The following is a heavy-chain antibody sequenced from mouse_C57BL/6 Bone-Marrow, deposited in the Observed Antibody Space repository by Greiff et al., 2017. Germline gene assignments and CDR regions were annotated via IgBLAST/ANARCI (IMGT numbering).Heavy chain of an antibody. CDR3: ERSDYGRNYWCFDV. J-gene: IGHJ1*03. CDR2: IDPSDSYT. D-gene: IGHD1-1*01. V-gene: IGHV1-69*01. Sequence: QVQLQQPGPELVMPGASVKLSCKASGYTFTSYWMHWVKQRPGQGLEWIGEIDPSDSYTNYNQKFKGKSTLTVDKSSSTAYMQLSSLTSEDSAVYDVERSDYGRNYWCFDVWGTGTTVTVSS. CDR1: GYTFTSYW.